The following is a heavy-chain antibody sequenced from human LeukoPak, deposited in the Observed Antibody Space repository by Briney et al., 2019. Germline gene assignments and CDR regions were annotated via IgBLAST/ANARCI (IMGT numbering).Heavy chain of an antibody. Sequence: SETLSLTCTTSGDSISSSSYYWGWIRQPPGKGLEWIGDIYYRGSTYYNPSLKSRVSISIDTSNNQFSLTLNSVTAADTALYFCARRRYYDSTGYLDWGQGTLVTVSS. CDR3: ARRRYYDSTGYLD. CDR2: IYYRGST. J-gene: IGHJ1*01. D-gene: IGHD3-22*01. V-gene: IGHV4-39*01. CDR1: GDSISSSSYY.